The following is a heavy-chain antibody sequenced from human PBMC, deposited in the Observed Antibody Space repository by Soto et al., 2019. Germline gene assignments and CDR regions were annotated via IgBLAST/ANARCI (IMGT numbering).Heavy chain of an antibody. J-gene: IGHJ5*02. Sequence: GASVKVSCKASGYTFTSYDINWVRQATGQGLEWMGWMNPNSGNTGYAQKFEGRVTMTRNTSISTAYMELSSLRSEDTAVYYCARGRIAAAGTVWFDPWGQGTLATVSS. D-gene: IGHD6-13*01. CDR1: GYTFTSYD. CDR2: MNPNSGNT. CDR3: ARGRIAAAGTVWFDP. V-gene: IGHV1-8*01.